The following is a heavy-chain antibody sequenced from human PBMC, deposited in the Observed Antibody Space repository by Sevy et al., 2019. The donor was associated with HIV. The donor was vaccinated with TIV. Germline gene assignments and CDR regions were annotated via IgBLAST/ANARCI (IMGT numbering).Heavy chain of an antibody. V-gene: IGHV3-30*02. CDR2: IRYDGSDK. D-gene: IGHD6-13*01. Sequence: GGSLRLSCAASGFTFSNYGMHWVRQVPGKGLEWVTFIRYDGSDKYYAASVKGRFTISRDDSKNTLYLQMDSLRAEDKALYYCAKDLAGPGRRYFDYWGQGTLVTVSS. CDR1: GFTFSNYG. J-gene: IGHJ4*02. CDR3: AKDLAGPGRRYFDY.